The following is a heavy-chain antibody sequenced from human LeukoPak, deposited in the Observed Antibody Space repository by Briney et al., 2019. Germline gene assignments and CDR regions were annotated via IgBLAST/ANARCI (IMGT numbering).Heavy chain of an antibody. CDR1: GFTFSSYA. V-gene: IGHV3-30-3*01. CDR2: ISYDGSNK. CDR3: ARGSGTAKVRGAFDI. Sequence: PGRSLRLSCAASGFTFSSYAMHWVRQAPGKGLEWVAVISYDGSNKYYADSVKGRFTISRDNSKNTLYLQMNSLRAEDTAVYYCARGSGTAKVRGAFDIWGQGTMVTVSS. J-gene: IGHJ3*02. D-gene: IGHD3-10*01.